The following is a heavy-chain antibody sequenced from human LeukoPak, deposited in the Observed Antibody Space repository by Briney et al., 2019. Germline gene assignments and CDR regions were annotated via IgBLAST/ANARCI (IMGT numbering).Heavy chain of an antibody. Sequence: SETLSLTCTVSGGSISSYYWSWIRQPPGKGLEWIGYIYYSGSTNYNPSLKSRVTISVDTSKNQFSLKLSSVTAADTAVYYCARDSLVVVPAASHYYYYGMDVRGKGTTVTVSS. CDR2: IYYSGST. CDR3: ARDSLVVVPAASHYYYYGMDV. V-gene: IGHV4-59*01. D-gene: IGHD2-2*01. J-gene: IGHJ6*04. CDR1: GGSISSYY.